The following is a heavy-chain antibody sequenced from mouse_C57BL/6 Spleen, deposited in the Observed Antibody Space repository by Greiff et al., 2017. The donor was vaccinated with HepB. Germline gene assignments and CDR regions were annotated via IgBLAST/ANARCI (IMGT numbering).Heavy chain of an antibody. D-gene: IGHD1-1*01. CDR2: IDPSDSYT. CDR1: GYTFTSYW. CDR3: ARSGATVVAKNFDY. V-gene: IGHV1-50*01. J-gene: IGHJ2*01. Sequence: QVQLQQPGAELVKPGASVKLSCKASGYTFTSYWMQWVKQRPGQGLEWIGEIDPSDSYTNYNQKFKGKATLTVDTSSSTAYMQLSSLTSEDSAVYYCARSGATVVAKNFDYLGQSTTLTVSS.